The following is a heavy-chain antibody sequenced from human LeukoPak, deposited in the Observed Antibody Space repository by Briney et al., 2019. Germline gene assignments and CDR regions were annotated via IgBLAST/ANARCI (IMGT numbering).Heavy chain of an antibody. CDR2: IYYSGST. D-gene: IGHD3-9*01. J-gene: IGHJ5*02. CDR1: GGSISSSSYY. V-gene: IGHV4-39*01. CDR3: ARHKKSYDISGNWFDP. Sequence: SETLSLTCTVSGGSISSSSYYWGWIRQPPGKGLEWIGSIYYSGSTYYNPSLKSRVTISVDTSKNQFSLKLSSVTAADTAVYYCARHKKSYDISGNWFDPWGQGTLVTVSS.